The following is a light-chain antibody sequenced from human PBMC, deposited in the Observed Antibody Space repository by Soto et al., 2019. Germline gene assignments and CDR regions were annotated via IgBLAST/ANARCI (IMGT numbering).Light chain of an antibody. V-gene: IGKV3-11*01. CDR1: QSISSY. CDR2: DAS. J-gene: IGKJ1*01. CDR3: QQYETFSGT. Sequence: IVLTQSPATLSLSPGERATLSCRASQSISSYLAWYQQKPGQAPRLLIYDASNRATGIPARFSGSGSGTDFTLTIASLQPDDFATCYCQQYETFSGTFGPGTKVDIK.